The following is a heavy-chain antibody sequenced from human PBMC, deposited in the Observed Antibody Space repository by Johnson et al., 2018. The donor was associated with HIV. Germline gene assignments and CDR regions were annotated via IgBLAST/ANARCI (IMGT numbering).Heavy chain of an antibody. CDR3: AKDPRFSNGGACDV. CDR2: ISYDGNNK. Sequence: QVQLVETGGGVVQPGRSLRLSCAASGFTLSTYGMHWVRQAPGKGLEWVAVISYDGNNKYYADSVKGRFTISRDNSKNTLYLQLNGLRAEDTAVYYCAKDPRFSNGGACDVWGQGTMVTVSS. V-gene: IGHV3-30*18. CDR1: GFTLSTYG. D-gene: IGHD3-16*01. J-gene: IGHJ3*01.